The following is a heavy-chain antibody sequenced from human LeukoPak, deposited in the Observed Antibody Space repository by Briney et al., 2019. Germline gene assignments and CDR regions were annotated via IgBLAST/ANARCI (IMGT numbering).Heavy chain of an antibody. CDR1: GGSISSSSYY. CDR2: FEYGGST. V-gene: IGHV4-39*07. D-gene: IGHD4-17*01. Sequence: SETLSLTCTVSGGSISSSSYYWGWIRQAPGKGLEWIGSFEYGGSTYYNPSLKSRVTISVDTSKNQFSLKLSSVTAADTAVYYCASGPTVTTLTNWFDPWGQGTLVTVSS. J-gene: IGHJ5*02. CDR3: ASGPTVTTLTNWFDP.